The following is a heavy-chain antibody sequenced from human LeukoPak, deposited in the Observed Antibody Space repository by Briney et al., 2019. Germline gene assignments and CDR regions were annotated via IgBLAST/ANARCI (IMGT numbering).Heavy chain of an antibody. CDR1: GGSFSGYY. D-gene: IGHD5-24*01. V-gene: IGHV4-34*01. CDR3: ARGRGRWLQLTRYFDY. J-gene: IGHJ4*02. Sequence: SQTLSLTCAVYGGSFSGYYWSWIRQPPGKGLERIGEINHSGSTNYNPSLKSRVTISVDTSKNQFSLKLSSVTAADTAVYYCARGRGRWLQLTRYFDYWGQGTLVTVSS. CDR2: INHSGST.